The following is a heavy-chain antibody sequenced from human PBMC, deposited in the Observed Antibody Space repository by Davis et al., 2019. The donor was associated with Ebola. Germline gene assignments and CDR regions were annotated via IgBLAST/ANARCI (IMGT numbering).Heavy chain of an antibody. V-gene: IGHV3-74*01. Sequence: PGGSLRLSCAASGFTFSFYWMHWVRRVPGKGLAWVSRINDDGSSTSYADSVKGRFTISRDNAKNSLYLQMNSLRAEDTAVYYCARSASESDYWGQGTLVTVSS. J-gene: IGHJ4*02. CDR3: ARSASESDY. CDR1: GFTFSFYW. CDR2: INDDGSST.